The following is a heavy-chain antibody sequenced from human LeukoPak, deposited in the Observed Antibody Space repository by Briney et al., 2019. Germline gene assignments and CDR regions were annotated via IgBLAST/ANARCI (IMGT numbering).Heavy chain of an antibody. D-gene: IGHD3-16*01. CDR1: GGSISSGGYY. J-gene: IGHJ4*02. CDR2: IYYSGST. Sequence: SETLSLTCTVSGGSISSGGYYWSWIRQHPGKGLEWIGYIYYSGSTYYNPSLKSRVTISVDTSKNQFSLKLSSVTAADTAVYYCARSDYGWGHLCYWGQGTLVTVSS. CDR3: ARSDYGWGHLCY. V-gene: IGHV4-61*08.